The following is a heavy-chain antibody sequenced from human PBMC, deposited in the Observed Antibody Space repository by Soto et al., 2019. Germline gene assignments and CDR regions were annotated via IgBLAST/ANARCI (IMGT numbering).Heavy chain of an antibody. D-gene: IGHD2-2*01. J-gene: IGHJ4*02. CDR1: GGSFGGYY. V-gene: IGHV4-34*01. Sequence: SETLSLTCAVYGGSFGGYYWSWIRQPPGKGLEWIGEINHSGSTNYNPSLKSRVTLSVDTSKNQFSLTLTSVTAADTAVYYCARLDTSWFLWGQGTLVTVSS. CDR2: INHSGST. CDR3: ARLDTSWFL.